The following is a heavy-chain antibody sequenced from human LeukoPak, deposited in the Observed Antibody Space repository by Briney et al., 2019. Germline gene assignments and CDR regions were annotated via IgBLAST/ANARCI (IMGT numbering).Heavy chain of an antibody. D-gene: IGHD2-2*01. V-gene: IGHV1-69*06. CDR1: GGSFSNYT. Sequence: SVKVSCKASGGSFSNYTISWLRQTPGQGLEWMGGIIPIFGTANYAQNFQGRVTITADKFTSTAYMELSSLRSEDTAVYYCARDRGVYCSGSTCYDYYYYMDVWGKGTTVTISS. CDR2: IIPIFGTA. J-gene: IGHJ6*03. CDR3: ARDRGVYCSGSTCYDYYYYMDV.